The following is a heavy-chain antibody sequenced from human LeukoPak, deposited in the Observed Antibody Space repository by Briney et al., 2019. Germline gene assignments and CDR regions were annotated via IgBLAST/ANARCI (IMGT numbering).Heavy chain of an antibody. D-gene: IGHD6-19*01. CDR1: GYSISSGHY. CDR2: ISISGNT. J-gene: IGHJ5*02. V-gene: IGHV4-38-2*02. Sequence: SETLSLTCTVSGYSISSGHYWGWIRQPPGKGLEWIGRISISGNTNYNPSLMSRVTISVDTSKNQFSLKLSSVTAADTAVYYCARFLAVAKNWFDPWGQGTLVTVSS. CDR3: ARFLAVAKNWFDP.